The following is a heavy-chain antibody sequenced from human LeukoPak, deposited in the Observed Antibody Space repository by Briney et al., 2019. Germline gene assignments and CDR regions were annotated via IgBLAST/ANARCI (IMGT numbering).Heavy chain of an antibody. CDR3: ARFRESGPFGY. CDR2: ISSSSSYI. J-gene: IGHJ4*02. V-gene: IGHV3-21*01. Sequence: GGSLRLSCAASGFTFSSYSMNWVRQAPGKGLEWVSSISSSSSYIYYADSVKGRFTTSRDNAKNSLYLQMNSLRAEDTAVYYCARFRESGPFGYWGQGTLVTVSS. D-gene: IGHD3-3*01. CDR1: GFTFSSYS.